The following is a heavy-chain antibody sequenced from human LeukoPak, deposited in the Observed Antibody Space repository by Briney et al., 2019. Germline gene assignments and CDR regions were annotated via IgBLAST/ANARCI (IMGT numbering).Heavy chain of an antibody. CDR1: GFTFSSYA. D-gene: IGHD3-22*01. CDR3: ARETYYYDSSGYYYVDYFDY. Sequence: GSLRLSCAASGFTFSSYAMSWVRQPPGKGLEWIGEINHSGSTNYNPSLKSRVTISVDTSKNQFSLKLSSVAAADTAVYYCARETYYYDSSGYYYVDYFDYWGQGTLVTVSS. CDR2: INHSGST. V-gene: IGHV4-34*01. J-gene: IGHJ4*02.